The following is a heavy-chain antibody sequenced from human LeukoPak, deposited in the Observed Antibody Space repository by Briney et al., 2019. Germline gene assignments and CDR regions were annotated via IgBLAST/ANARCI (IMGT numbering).Heavy chain of an antibody. D-gene: IGHD1-14*01. V-gene: IGHV3-15*01. CDR1: GFTFSNTW. CDR2: IKTNTDGGTT. J-gene: IGHJ4*02. CDR3: GTGAGDN. Sequence: GGSLRLSCAASGFTFSNTWMSWVRQAPGKGLEWVGLIKTNTDGGTTDYAAPVKGRFAISRDDSKNTMYLQMNSLKTEDTAVYYCGTGAGDNWGQGTLVTVSS.